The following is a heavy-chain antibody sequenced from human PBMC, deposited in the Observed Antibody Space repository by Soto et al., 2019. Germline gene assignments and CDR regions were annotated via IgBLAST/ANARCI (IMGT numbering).Heavy chain of an antibody. D-gene: IGHD6-13*01. Sequence: PSETLSLTCSVSGGSISGYYWSWIRQPPGKGLEWIGDIYYTGSGNYNPSLKSRVTMSVDTSKSQFSLKLRSVTAADTAVYYCATDSSSYYNMFDYWGQGTLVTVSS. CDR1: GGSISGYY. V-gene: IGHV4-59*01. CDR3: ATDSSSYYNMFDY. J-gene: IGHJ4*02. CDR2: IYYTGSG.